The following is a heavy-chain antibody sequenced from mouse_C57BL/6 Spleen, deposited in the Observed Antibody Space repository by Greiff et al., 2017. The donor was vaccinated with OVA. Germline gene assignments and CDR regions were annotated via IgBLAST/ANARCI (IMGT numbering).Heavy chain of an antibody. V-gene: IGHV1-61*01. CDR1: GYTFTSYW. CDR2: IYTSDSET. Sequence: QVQLQQPGAELVRPGSSVKLSCKASGYTFTSYWMDWVKQRPGQGLEWIGNIYTSDSETHYNQKFKDKATLTVDNSSSTAYMQLSSLTSEDSAVYYCAREGGIYYDYDWFAYWGQGTLVTVSA. D-gene: IGHD2-4*01. J-gene: IGHJ3*01. CDR3: AREGGIYYDYDWFAY.